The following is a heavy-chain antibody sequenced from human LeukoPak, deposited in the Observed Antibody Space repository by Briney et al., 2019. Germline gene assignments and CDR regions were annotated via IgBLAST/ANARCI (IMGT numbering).Heavy chain of an antibody. J-gene: IGHJ6*03. V-gene: IGHV4-59*08. CDR1: GGSISSYY. D-gene: IGHD1-26*01. CDR2: IYYSGST. Sequence: SETLSLTCTVSGGSISSYYWSWIRQPPGKGLEWIGYIYYSGSTNYNPSLKSRVTISVDTSKNQFSLKLSSVTAADTAVYYCARGSRWELENYYYYMDVWGKGTTVTVSS. CDR3: ARGSRWELENYYYYMDV.